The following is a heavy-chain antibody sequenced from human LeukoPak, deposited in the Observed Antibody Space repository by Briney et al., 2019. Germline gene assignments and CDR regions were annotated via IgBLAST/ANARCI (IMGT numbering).Heavy chain of an antibody. V-gene: IGHV4-61*01. CDR3: SRGSDPGSYSYAYDY. D-gene: IGHD5-18*01. CDR1: GGSVSSGSYY. CDR2: IYYSGST. J-gene: IGHJ4*02. Sequence: ASETLSLTCTASGGSVSSGSYYWSWIRQPPGKGLEWIGHIYYSGSTSYIPSPKSRVTISVDTSKNQFSLKLSSVTAADTAIYYCSRGSDPGSYSYAYDYWGQGTLVTVSP.